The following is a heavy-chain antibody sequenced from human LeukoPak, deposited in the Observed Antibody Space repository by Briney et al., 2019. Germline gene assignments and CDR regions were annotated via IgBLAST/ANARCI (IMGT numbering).Heavy chain of an antibody. J-gene: IGHJ6*03. D-gene: IGHD3-22*01. CDR3: ARTLGYDSRSSYYYYYYMDV. CDR1: GVSISSYY. Sequence: SETLSLTCTVAGVSISSYYWCWLRQPPGKGLVWIGNIYYSGSTNYNTSLKSRVTISVHTSKNQSSLKLSSVTAADTAVYYCARTLGYDSRSSYYYYYYMDVWGKGTTVTVSS. V-gene: IGHV4-59*01. CDR2: IYYSGST.